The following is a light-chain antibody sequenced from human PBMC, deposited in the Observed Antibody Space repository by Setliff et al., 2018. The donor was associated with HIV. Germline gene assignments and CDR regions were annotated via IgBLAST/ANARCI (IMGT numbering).Light chain of an antibody. CDR2: DVN. V-gene: IGLV2-18*02. CDR1: SSDVGGFIR. CDR3: SSYTSTNTWV. J-gene: IGLJ1*01. Sequence: QSVLTQPPSVSGSLGQSVTISCTGTSSDVGGFIRVSWYQQPPRTAPKLMIYDVNNRPSGVPDRFSGSKSGNTASLTISRLQAEDEADYYCSSYTSTNTWVVGTGTMVTVL.